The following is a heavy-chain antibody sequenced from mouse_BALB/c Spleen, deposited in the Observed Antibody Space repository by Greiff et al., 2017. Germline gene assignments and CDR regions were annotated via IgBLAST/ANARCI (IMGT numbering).Heavy chain of an antibody. CDR1: GYTFTSYW. D-gene: IGHD2-1*01. J-gene: IGHJ4*01. Sequence: VQLQQSGAELARPGASVKLSCKASGYTFTSYWMQWVKQRPGQGLEWIGAIYPGDGDTRYTQKFKGKATLTADKSSSTAYMQLSSLASEDSAVYYCARDGNSYAMDYWGQGTSVTVSS. V-gene: IGHV1-87*01. CDR3: ARDGNSYAMDY. CDR2: IYPGDGDT.